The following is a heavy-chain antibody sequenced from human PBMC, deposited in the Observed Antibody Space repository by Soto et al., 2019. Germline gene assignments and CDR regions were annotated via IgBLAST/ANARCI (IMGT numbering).Heavy chain of an antibody. J-gene: IGHJ4*02. CDR1: GFTFSSYW. V-gene: IGHV3-74*01. D-gene: IGHD3-10*01. CDR3: ARQSGLRGLDY. Sequence: EVQLVESGGGLVQPGGSLRLSCAASGFTFSSYWRHWVRQAPGKGLVWVSRINSDGSSKSYADSVKGRCTISRDNAKNTLYLQMKSLRAEDTDVYYCARQSGLRGLDYWGQGTLVTVSS. CDR2: INSDGSSK.